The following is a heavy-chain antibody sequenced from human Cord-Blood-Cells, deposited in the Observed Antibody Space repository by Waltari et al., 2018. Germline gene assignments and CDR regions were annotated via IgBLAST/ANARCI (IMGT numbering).Heavy chain of an antibody. J-gene: IGHJ5*02. V-gene: IGHV1-2*02. Sequence: QVQLVQSGAEVKKPGASVKVSCKASGYTFTGYYMHWVRQAPGQGLEWMGWINPNSGGKNYAQKFQGRVNMTRATSISTAYMVLSRLRSDDTAVYYCASGGYCSSTSCYGGDNWFDPWGQGTLVTVSS. CDR2: INPNSGGK. CDR1: GYTFTGYY. CDR3: ASGGYCSSTSCYGGDNWFDP. D-gene: IGHD2-2*01.